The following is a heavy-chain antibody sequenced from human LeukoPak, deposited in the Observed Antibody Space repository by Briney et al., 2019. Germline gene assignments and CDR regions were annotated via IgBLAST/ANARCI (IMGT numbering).Heavy chain of an antibody. CDR1: GFTFSSSD. J-gene: IGHJ4*02. CDR2: IGAAGNT. Sequence: GGSLRLSCAASGFTFSSSDMHWVRQITGKSLEWVSAIGAAGNTYYAGSVKGRFTISRENAKNSLYLQMNSLRAGDTAVYYCARDTTVSLDYWGQGALVTVSS. D-gene: IGHD4-17*01. V-gene: IGHV3-13*01. CDR3: ARDTTVSLDY.